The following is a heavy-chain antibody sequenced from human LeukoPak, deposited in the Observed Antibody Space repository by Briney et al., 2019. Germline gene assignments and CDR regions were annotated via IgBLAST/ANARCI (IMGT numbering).Heavy chain of an antibody. Sequence: GGSLRLSCAASGFTVKNNYMSWVRQAPGKGLEWVSVIYSGGNTYYADSVKGRFTISRDNSENTLYLQMNSLRAEDTAVYYCARSMGRWEIFSPFWGQGTLVTVSS. CDR3: ARSMGRWEIFSPF. V-gene: IGHV3-66*01. CDR2: IYSGGNT. CDR1: GFTVKNNY. D-gene: IGHD3-10*01. J-gene: IGHJ4*02.